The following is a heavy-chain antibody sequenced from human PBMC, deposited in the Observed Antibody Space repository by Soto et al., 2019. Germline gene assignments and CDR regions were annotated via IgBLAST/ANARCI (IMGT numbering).Heavy chain of an antibody. Sequence: QVQLQESGPGLVKPSQTLSLTCTVSGGSISSGGYYWSWIRQHPGKGLEWIGYIYYSGSTYYNPSLKSRVTISVDTSKNQFSLKLSSVTAADTAVYSCARDAYDSSREVKGGDAFDIWGQGTIVTVSS. V-gene: IGHV4-31*03. CDR2: IYYSGST. CDR1: GGSISSGGYY. CDR3: ARDAYDSSREVKGGDAFDI. J-gene: IGHJ3*02. D-gene: IGHD3-22*01.